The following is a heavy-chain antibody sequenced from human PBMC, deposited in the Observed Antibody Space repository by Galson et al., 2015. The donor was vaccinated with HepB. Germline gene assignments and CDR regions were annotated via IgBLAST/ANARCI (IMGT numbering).Heavy chain of an antibody. V-gene: IGHV5-51*01. CDR3: ARRGLRSYSRIYGYYHDAFDI. CDR1: GYTFANYW. J-gene: IGHJ3*02. CDR2: IYPGDSDT. D-gene: IGHD3-22*01. Sequence: QSGAEVKKPGESLKISCKGSGYTFANYWIGWVRQMPGKGLEWMGIIYPGDSDTRYSPSFQGQVTFSADTSINTAYLQWSSLTASDTAMFYCARRGLRSYSRIYGYYHDAFDIWGQGTMVTVSS.